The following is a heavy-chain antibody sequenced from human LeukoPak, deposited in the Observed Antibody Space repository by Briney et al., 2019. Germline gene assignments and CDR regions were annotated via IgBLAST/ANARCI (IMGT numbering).Heavy chain of an antibody. CDR1: GFPLSSYG. CDR2: IYNDGSNN. D-gene: IGHD6-13*01. V-gene: IGHV3-30*18. CDR3: AKDPDGIAAAGTVGDYFDY. Sequence: PGGPLSSSCAAPGFPLSSYGMNWVGQAPGKGLEWVAVIYNDGSNNYYADSVKGRFTISRDNSKNTLYLQMNSLRAEDTAVYYCAKDPDGIAAAGTVGDYFDYWGQGTLVTVSS. J-gene: IGHJ4*02.